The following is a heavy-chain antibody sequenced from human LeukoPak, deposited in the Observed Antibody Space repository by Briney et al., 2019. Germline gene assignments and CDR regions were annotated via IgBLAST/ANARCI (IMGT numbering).Heavy chain of an antibody. CDR3: ATLNGWRPRYYFDY. J-gene: IGHJ4*02. CDR1: GYTLTELS. D-gene: IGHD6-19*01. Sequence: ASVKVSCKVSGYTLTELSMHWVRQAPGKGLEWMRGFDPEDDETTYAQKFQGRVTMTEDTSTDTAYMELSSLRSEDTAVYYCATLNGWRPRYYFDYWGQGTLVTVSS. V-gene: IGHV1-24*01. CDR2: FDPEDDET.